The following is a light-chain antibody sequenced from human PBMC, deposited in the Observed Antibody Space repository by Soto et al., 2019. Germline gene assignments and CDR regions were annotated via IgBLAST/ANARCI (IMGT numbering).Light chain of an antibody. CDR1: NIGNKN. J-gene: IGLJ2*01. CDR3: QVWDSSVV. CDR2: RDS. V-gene: IGLV3-9*01. Sequence: SYELTQPLSVSVALGQTARITCGGNNIGNKNVHWYQQKPGQAPVLVIYRDSNRPSGIPERFSGSNSGNTATLTISRAQAGDEADYYCQVWDSSVVFGGGTQLTVL.